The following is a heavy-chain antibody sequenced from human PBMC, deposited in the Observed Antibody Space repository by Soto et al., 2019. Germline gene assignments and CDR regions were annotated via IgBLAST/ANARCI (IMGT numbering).Heavy chain of an antibody. CDR3: ARQALTRYCSGGSCYFVRDAFDI. V-gene: IGHV4-39*01. CDR2: IYYSGST. D-gene: IGHD2-15*01. J-gene: IGHJ3*02. CDR1: GGSISSSSYY. Sequence: SEPLSLTCTVSGGSISSSSYYWGWIRXPPGKGLEWIGSIYYSGSTYYNPSLKSRVTISVDTSKNQFSLKLSSVTAADTAVYYCARQALTRYCSGGSCYFVRDAFDIWGQGTMVTVSS.